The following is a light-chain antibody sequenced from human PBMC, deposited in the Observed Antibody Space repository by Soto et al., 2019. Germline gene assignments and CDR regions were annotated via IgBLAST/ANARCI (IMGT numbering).Light chain of an antibody. V-gene: IGKV1-27*01. CDR3: QKYNIAPWT. Sequence: DSQMTQSPSSLSASVGDRVTIACRASQYINNYLAWYQQKPGKVPKLLIKAASTLQSGVPSRFSGSGSGTDFTLTISSLQPEDAATYYCQKYNIAPWTFGQGTKVEIK. J-gene: IGKJ1*01. CDR1: QYINNY. CDR2: AAS.